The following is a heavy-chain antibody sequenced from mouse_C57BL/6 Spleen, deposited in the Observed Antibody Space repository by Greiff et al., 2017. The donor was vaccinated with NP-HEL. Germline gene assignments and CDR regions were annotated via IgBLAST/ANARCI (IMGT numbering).Heavy chain of an antibody. Sequence: EVKLMESGGGLVQPGGSLKLSCAASGFTFSDYYMYWVRQTPEKRLEWVAYISNGGGSTYYPDTVKGRFTISRDNAKNTLYLQMSRLKSEDTAMYYCARHTDHGYDYAMDYWGQGTSVTVSS. CDR3: ARHTDHGYDYAMDY. CDR2: ISNGGGST. D-gene: IGHD2-2*01. V-gene: IGHV5-12*01. J-gene: IGHJ4*01. CDR1: GFTFSDYY.